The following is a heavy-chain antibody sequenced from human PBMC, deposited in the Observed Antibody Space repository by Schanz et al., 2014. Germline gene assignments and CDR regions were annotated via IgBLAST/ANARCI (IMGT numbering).Heavy chain of an antibody. J-gene: IGHJ3*02. CDR3: AFDRDDAYDI. CDR2: IYSGGST. D-gene: IGHD3-9*01. Sequence: EVQLVESGGGLVQSGGSLRLSCAASGFTFSKAWMSWVRQAPGKGLEWVAVIYSGGSTFYTDSVKGRFTISRDNSKNTLYLQMNSLIAEDTAVYYCAFDRDDAYDIWGQGTTVTVSS. V-gene: IGHV3-66*01. CDR1: GFTFSKAW.